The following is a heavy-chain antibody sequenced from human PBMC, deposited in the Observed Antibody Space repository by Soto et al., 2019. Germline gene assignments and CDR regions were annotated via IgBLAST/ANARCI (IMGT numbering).Heavy chain of an antibody. Sequence: GGSLRLSCAASKFIFSDYYMSWIRQAPGKGLEWVSYISNSGTTIYYADSVKGRFTISRDNAKKSLYLQMNSLRAEDTAVYYCARDTLPTDFGLGWDVWGQGTTVTVSS. CDR3: ARDTLPTDFGLGWDV. D-gene: IGHD4-17*01. CDR2: ISNSGTTI. J-gene: IGHJ6*02. V-gene: IGHV3-11*01. CDR1: KFIFSDYY.